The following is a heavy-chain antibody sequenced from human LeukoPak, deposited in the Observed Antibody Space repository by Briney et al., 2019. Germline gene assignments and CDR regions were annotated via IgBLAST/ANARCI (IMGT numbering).Heavy chain of an antibody. Sequence: ASVKVSCKASGHTFTSYVINWVRQATGQGLEWMGWMNPNSGSTGYAQKFQGRVTITRNTSISTAYMELSGLRSEDTAVYYCARGRSTGYPYYFEYWGQGTLVTVSS. J-gene: IGHJ4*02. CDR2: MNPNSGST. D-gene: IGHD5-12*01. CDR1: GHTFTSYV. CDR3: ARGRSTGYPYYFEY. V-gene: IGHV1-8*03.